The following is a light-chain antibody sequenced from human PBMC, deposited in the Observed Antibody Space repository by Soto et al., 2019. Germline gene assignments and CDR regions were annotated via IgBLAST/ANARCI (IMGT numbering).Light chain of an antibody. V-gene: IGKV3-15*01. CDR2: GAS. J-gene: IGKJ4*01. Sequence: EVVMTQSPATLSVSPGERATLSCRASQSVSSNLAWYQQKPGQAPRLLIYGASTRATGIPARFSGSGSGTEFTLTINSLPSEDFAVYYCQQYNNCPPLTFGGGTKVEIK. CDR1: QSVSSN. CDR3: QQYNNCPPLT.